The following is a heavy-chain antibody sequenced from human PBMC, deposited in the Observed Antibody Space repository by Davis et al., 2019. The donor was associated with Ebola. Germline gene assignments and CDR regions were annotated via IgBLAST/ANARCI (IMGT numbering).Heavy chain of an antibody. D-gene: IGHD3-22*01. Sequence: SETLSLTCTVSGGSISSGDYYWSWIRQPPGKGLEWIGLIYYRGTNYNPSLKSRVTISVDTSKNQFSLKLSSVTAADTAVYYCARDPGQNSGYYNWFDPWGQGTLVTVSS. CDR3: ARDPGQNSGYYNWFDP. V-gene: IGHV4-61*08. CDR2: IYYRGT. CDR1: GGSISSGDYY. J-gene: IGHJ5*02.